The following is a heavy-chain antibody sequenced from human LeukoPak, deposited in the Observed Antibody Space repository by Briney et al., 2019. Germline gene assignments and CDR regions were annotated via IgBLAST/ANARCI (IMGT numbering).Heavy chain of an antibody. CDR1: GGSISSSSYY. J-gene: IGHJ4*02. CDR2: IYYSGST. CDR3: ARESILLPQYYYGSGSFALFDY. V-gene: IGHV4-39*07. D-gene: IGHD3-10*01. Sequence: SETLSLTCTVSGGSISSSSYYWGWIRQPPGKGLEWIGSIYYSGSTYYNPSLKSRVTISVDTSKNQFSLKLSSVTAADTAVYYCARESILLPQYYYGSGSFALFDYWGQGTLVTVSS.